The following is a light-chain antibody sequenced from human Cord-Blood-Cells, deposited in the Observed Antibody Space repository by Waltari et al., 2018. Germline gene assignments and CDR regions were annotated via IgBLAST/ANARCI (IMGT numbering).Light chain of an antibody. CDR3: SSYTSSSTLV. J-gene: IGLJ1*01. Sequence: PGQSITISCTGTSTDVGGYNYVSWYQQLPGKAPKLMIYEVSNRPSGVSNRFSGSKSGNTASLTISGLQAEDEADYYCSSYTSSSTLVFGTGTKVTVL. CDR1: STDVGGYNY. V-gene: IGLV2-14*01. CDR2: EVS.